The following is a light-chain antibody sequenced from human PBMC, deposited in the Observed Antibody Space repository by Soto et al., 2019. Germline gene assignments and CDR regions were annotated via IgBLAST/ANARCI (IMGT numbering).Light chain of an antibody. Sequence: DIPMTQSPSSLSASVGDRVTITCRASQGISDYLAWYQQKPGKVPKLLIYTASTLQSGVPSRFSGSGSGTDFTLTISSLQPEDVATYYCQKYNSAPWAFGQGTKVEIK. CDR3: QKYNSAPWA. J-gene: IGKJ1*01. CDR2: TAS. CDR1: QGISDY. V-gene: IGKV1-27*01.